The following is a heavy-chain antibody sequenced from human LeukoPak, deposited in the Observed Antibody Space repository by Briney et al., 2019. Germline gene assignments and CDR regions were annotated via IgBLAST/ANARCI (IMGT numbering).Heavy chain of an antibody. Sequence: GGSLRLSCAASGFTFSSYGMHWVRQAPGKGLEWVSAISGSGGSTYYADSVKGRFTISRDNSKNTLYLQMNSLRAEDTAVYYCAKVGGSDCSGGSCHYWGQGTLVTVSS. V-gene: IGHV3-23*01. J-gene: IGHJ4*02. D-gene: IGHD2-15*01. CDR2: ISGSGGST. CDR3: AKVGGSDCSGGSCHY. CDR1: GFTFSSYG.